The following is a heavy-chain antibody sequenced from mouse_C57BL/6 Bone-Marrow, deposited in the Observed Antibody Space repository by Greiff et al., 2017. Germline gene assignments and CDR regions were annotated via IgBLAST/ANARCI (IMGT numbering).Heavy chain of an antibody. J-gene: IGHJ1*03. D-gene: IGHD2-5*01. CDR1: GYTFTSYW. CDR3: ARSAYYSSHWYLDV. CDR2: IYPGSGST. V-gene: IGHV1-55*01. Sequence: VQLQQPGAELVKPGASVKMSCKASGYTFTSYWITWVKQRPGQGLEWIGDIYPGSGSTNYNEKFKSKATLTVDKSSSTAYMQLSSLTSEDSAVYYCARSAYYSSHWYLDVWGKGTTVTVSS.